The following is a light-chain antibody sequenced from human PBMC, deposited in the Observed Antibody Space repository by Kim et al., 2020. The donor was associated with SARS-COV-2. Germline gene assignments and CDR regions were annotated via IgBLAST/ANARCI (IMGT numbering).Light chain of an antibody. J-gene: IGKJ4*01. Sequence: DIQMTQSPSSLSASIGDRVIITCQASQGISNSLNWYQHKPGKAPDLLIYGASNLETGVPSRFSGSGSGTDFTFIIDSLHPEDIATYYCQQYETLPLTFGGGTKVDIK. CDR1: QGISNS. CDR3: QQYETLPLT. CDR2: GAS. V-gene: IGKV1-33*01.